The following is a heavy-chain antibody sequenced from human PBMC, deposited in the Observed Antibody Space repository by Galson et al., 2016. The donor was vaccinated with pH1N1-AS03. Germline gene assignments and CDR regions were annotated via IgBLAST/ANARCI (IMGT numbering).Heavy chain of an antibody. Sequence: SLRLSCAASGFSFGDYAIFWFRQAPGKGLEWVGFIRSKPYGGTTEYAASVKGRFTFSRDDSESIAYLQMNSLKTEDTAFYYCSTNVEGYFRTTTCYNTPNGGQGPLVTVSS. J-gene: IGHJ4*02. CDR2: IRSKPYGGTT. CDR1: GFSFGDYA. V-gene: IGHV3-49*03. D-gene: IGHD2-2*02. CDR3: STNVEGYFRTTTCYNTPN.